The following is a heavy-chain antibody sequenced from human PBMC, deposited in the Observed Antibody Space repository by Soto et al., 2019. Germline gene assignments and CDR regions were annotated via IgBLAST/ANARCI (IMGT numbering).Heavy chain of an antibody. J-gene: IGHJ4*02. CDR1: GGSISSYY. Sequence: SETLSLTCTVSGGSISSYYWSWIRQPPGKGLEWIGYIYYSGSTNYNPSLKSRVTISVDTSKNQFSLTLSSVTAADTAVYYCASSVTDFDSSGSSVDYWGQGAVVTLSS. D-gene: IGHD3-22*01. CDR2: IYYSGST. CDR3: ASSVTDFDSSGSSVDY. V-gene: IGHV4-59*01.